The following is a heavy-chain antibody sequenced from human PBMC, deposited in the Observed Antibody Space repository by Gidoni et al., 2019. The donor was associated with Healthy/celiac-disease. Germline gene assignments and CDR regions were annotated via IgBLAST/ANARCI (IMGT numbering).Heavy chain of an antibody. Sequence: LTISRDNAKNSLYLQMNSLRAEDTAVYYCAREDSDESINWFDPWGQGTLVTVSS. J-gene: IGHJ5*02. CDR3: AREDSDESINWFDP. D-gene: IGHD3-9*01. V-gene: IGHV3-48*03.